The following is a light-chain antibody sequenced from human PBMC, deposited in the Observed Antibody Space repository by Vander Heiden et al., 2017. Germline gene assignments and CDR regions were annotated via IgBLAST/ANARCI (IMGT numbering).Light chain of an antibody. CDR2: QDS. CDR3: QAWDSSTVV. V-gene: IGLV3-1*01. CDR1: KLGDKY. J-gene: IGLJ2*01. Sequence: SYELTQPPSVSVSPGQTASITCSGDKLGDKYACWYQQKPGQSPVLVIYQDSKRLSGIPERFSGSNSGNTATLTISGTQAMDEDDYYCQAWDSSTVVFGGGTKLTVL.